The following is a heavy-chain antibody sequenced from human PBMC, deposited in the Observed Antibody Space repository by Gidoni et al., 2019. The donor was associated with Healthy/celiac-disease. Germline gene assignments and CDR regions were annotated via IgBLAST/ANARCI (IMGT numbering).Heavy chain of an antibody. Sequence: QVQLLQSGAEVKKPGASVKVSCKASGYTFTSYDINWVRQATGPGLEWMGWMNPNSGNTGYAQKFQGRVTMTRNTSISTAYIELSSLRSEDTAVYYCARGKTLRSIFGVVPNLQGFDIWGQGTMVTVSS. D-gene: IGHD3-3*01. J-gene: IGHJ3*02. V-gene: IGHV1-8*01. CDR3: ARGKTLRSIFGVVPNLQGFDI. CDR1: GYTFTSYD. CDR2: MNPNSGNT.